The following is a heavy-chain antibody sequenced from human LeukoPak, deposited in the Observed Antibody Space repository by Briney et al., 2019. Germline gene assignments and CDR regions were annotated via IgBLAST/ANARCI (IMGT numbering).Heavy chain of an antibody. J-gene: IGHJ4*02. Sequence: GGSLRLSCAASGFTFSSSAVSWVRQAPGKGLEWVSAISASGGSTYYADSVKGRFTISRDNSKNTLYLQMNSLRAEDTAVYYCAKHSISWYYFDYWGQGALVTVSS. CDR3: AKHSISWYYFDY. CDR2: ISASGGST. CDR1: GFTFSSSA. D-gene: IGHD6-13*01. V-gene: IGHV3-23*01.